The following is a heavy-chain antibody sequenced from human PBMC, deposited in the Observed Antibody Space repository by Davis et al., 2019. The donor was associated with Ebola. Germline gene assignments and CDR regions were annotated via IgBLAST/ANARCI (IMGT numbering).Heavy chain of an antibody. J-gene: IGHJ5*02. CDR3: ARTTLTSISDAGLGYNFFAP. V-gene: IGHV4-34*01. D-gene: IGHD2-21*02. CDR1: GGSSSRYY. CDR2: VSHSGYS. Sequence: MPSETLSLTCTIYGGSSSRYYWRWIRQPPGKGLEWLGEVSHSGYSNYNPSLKSRVTMSVDMSKNQFSLTLTSVSAADTAVYYCARTTLTSISDAGLGYNFFAPWGQGTLVTVSS.